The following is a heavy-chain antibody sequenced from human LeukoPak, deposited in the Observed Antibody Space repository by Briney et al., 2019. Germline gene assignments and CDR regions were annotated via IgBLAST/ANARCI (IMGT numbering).Heavy chain of an antibody. CDR1: GFTFSSYS. CDR2: ISYDGSHK. Sequence: GGSLRLSCTASGFTFSSYSMHWVRQTPGKGLEWVAVISYDGSHKYYADSVKGRFTISRDNSKNTVYLQMSTLRPEDTAIFYCASDPNSLADNGGDYLDYWGQGTLVPSPQ. CDR3: ASDPNSLADNGGDYLDY. D-gene: IGHD2-21*01. V-gene: IGHV3-30*19. J-gene: IGHJ4*02.